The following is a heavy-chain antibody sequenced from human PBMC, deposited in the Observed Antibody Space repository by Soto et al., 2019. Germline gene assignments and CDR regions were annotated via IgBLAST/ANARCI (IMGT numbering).Heavy chain of an antibody. CDR2: IQNTGST. Sequence: QVQLQESGPGLVEPSETLSLTCIVSGGSVSSHNSYWNWIRQPPGKGLEWIAYIQNTGSTNYNPSLKSRVTISLDTSENHFSLKLSAMTAADTAVYFCARWDYYYGMDAWGQGTTVIVSS. V-gene: IGHV4-61*01. CDR1: GGSVSSHNSY. J-gene: IGHJ6*02. CDR3: ARWDYYYGMDA.